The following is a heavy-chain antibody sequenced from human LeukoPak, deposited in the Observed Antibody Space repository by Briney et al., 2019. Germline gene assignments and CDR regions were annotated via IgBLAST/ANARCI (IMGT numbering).Heavy chain of an antibody. Sequence: GGSLRLSCAASGFTFSSYAMHWVRQAPGKGLEWVAVISYDGSNKYYVDSVKGRFTISRDNSKNTLYLQMNSLRAEDTAVYYCARAVGKAATHWSYWGQGTLVTVSS. CDR1: GFTFSSYA. CDR3: ARAVGKAATHWSY. J-gene: IGHJ4*02. D-gene: IGHD1-26*01. V-gene: IGHV3-30*04. CDR2: ISYDGSNK.